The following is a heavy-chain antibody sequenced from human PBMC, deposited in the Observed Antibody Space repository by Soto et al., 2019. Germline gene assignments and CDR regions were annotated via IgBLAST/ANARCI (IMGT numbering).Heavy chain of an antibody. V-gene: IGHV4-59*08. CDR3: ARRDDYGDYIDY. CDR2: IYYSGST. CDR1: GGSISSYY. D-gene: IGHD4-17*01. J-gene: IGHJ4*02. Sequence: SETLSLTCTVSGGSISSYYWSWIRQPPGKGLEWIGYIYYSGSTNYNPSLKSRVTISVDTSKNQFSLKLSSVTAADTAVYYCARRDDYGDYIDYWGQGTLVTSPQ.